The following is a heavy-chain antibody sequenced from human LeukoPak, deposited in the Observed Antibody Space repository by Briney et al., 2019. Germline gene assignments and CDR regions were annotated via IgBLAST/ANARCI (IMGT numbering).Heavy chain of an antibody. CDR2: INPNSGGT. CDR3: ARLDFLKNYYHYGMDV. Sequence: ASVKVSCKASGYTFTGYYMHWVRQAPGQGLEWMGWINPNSGGTNYAQKFQGRVTMTRDTSISTAYMELSRLRSDDTAVYYCARLDFLKNYYHYGMDVWGQGTTVTVSS. J-gene: IGHJ6*02. D-gene: IGHD2/OR15-2a*01. V-gene: IGHV1-2*02. CDR1: GYTFTGYY.